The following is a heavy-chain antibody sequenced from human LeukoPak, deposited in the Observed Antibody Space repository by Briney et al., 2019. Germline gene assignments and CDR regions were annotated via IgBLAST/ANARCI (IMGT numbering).Heavy chain of an antibody. CDR1: GYSISSAYY. CDR3: ARGGRYCSGGSCYTRGDYYYMDV. CDR2: IHYSGST. J-gene: IGHJ6*03. V-gene: IGHV4-38-2*02. D-gene: IGHD2-15*01. Sequence: SETLSLTCSVSGYSISSAYYWGWIRQPPGKGLEWIATIHYSGSTYYNPSLKSRVTISVDTSRNQFSLKLSSVTAADTAVYYCARGGRYCSGGSCYTRGDYYYMDVWGKGTTVTVSS.